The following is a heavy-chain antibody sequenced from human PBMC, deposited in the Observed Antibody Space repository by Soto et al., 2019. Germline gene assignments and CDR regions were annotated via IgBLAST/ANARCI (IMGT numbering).Heavy chain of an antibody. CDR3: AREKTSYGMDV. CDR2: MNPHSGNT. J-gene: IGHJ6*02. V-gene: IGHV1-8*01. Sequence: QVQLVQSGAEVKKPGASVKVSCKASGYTFTSYDINWVRQATGQGLEWMGWMNPHSGNTGYAQKSQXXVTRTRNTSLSTASMELSSLRSEDTAVYYCAREKTSYGMDVWGQGTTVTVSS. CDR1: GYTFTSYD.